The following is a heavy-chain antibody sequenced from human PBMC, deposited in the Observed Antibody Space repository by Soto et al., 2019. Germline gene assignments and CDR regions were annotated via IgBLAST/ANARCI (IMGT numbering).Heavy chain of an antibody. CDR3: ARGYCTNGVRHNSFDY. CDR1: GYTFTGYY. J-gene: IGHJ4*02. Sequence: ASVKVSCKVSGYTFTGYYIHWVRKAPGHGLEWMGWINPNSGGTNYAQKFQGWVTMTRDTSISTAYMELSRLRSDDTAVYYCARGYCTNGVRHNSFDYWGQGTLVTVSS. D-gene: IGHD2-8*01. V-gene: IGHV1-2*04. CDR2: INPNSGGT.